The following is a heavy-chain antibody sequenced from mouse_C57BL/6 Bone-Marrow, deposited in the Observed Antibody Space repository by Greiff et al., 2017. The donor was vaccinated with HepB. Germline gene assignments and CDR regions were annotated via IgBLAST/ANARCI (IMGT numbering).Heavy chain of an antibody. CDR3: ARGFITTVVARYFDV. Sequence: EVQLQQSGPELVKPGASVKISCKASGYSFTGYYMNWVKQSPEKSLEWIGEINPSTGGTTYNQKFKAKATLTVDKSSSTAYMQLKSLTSEDSAVYYCARGFITTVVARYFDVWGTGTTVTVSS. J-gene: IGHJ1*03. D-gene: IGHD1-1*01. CDR1: GYSFTGYY. CDR2: INPSTGGT. V-gene: IGHV1-42*01.